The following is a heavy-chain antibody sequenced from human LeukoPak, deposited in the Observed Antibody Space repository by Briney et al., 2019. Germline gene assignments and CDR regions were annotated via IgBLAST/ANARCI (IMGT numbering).Heavy chain of an antibody. J-gene: IGHJ4*02. CDR2: ISSSSSTI. CDR1: GFTFSSYS. V-gene: IGHV3-48*01. Sequence: PGGSLRLSCAASGFTFSSYSMNWVRQAPGKGLEWVSYISSSSSTIYYADSVKGRFTISRDNAKNSLYLQMNSLRAEDTAVYYCASEGTIFGVVIGWGQGALVTVSS. CDR3: ASEGTIFGVVIG. D-gene: IGHD3-3*01.